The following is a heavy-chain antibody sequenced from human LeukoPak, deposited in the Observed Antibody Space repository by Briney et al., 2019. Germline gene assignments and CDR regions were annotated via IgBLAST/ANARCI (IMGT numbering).Heavy chain of an antibody. CDR1: GFTFSSYA. V-gene: IGHV3-23*01. D-gene: IGHD1-26*01. J-gene: IGHJ4*02. Sequence: GGSLRLSCAGSGFTFSSYAMSWVRQAAGRGLEWVSAICKSGGSTYYADSVRGRFTISRDNSKNTMYLQMDSLRAEDTAVYYCARAGSIRFDYWGQGTLVTVSS. CDR2: ICKSGGST. CDR3: ARAGSIRFDY.